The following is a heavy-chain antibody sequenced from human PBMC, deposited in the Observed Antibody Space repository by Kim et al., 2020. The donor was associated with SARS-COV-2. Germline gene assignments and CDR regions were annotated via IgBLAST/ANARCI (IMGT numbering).Heavy chain of an antibody. Sequence: SETLSLTCTVSGGSISSSSYYWGWIRQPPGKGLEWIGSIYYSGSTYYNPSLKSRVTISVDTSKNQFSLKLSSVTAEDTAVYYCARRSYGGYTDYWGQGTL. CDR2: IYYSGST. CDR3: ARRSYGGYTDY. D-gene: IGHD5-12*01. CDR1: GGSISSSSYY. V-gene: IGHV4-39*01. J-gene: IGHJ4*02.